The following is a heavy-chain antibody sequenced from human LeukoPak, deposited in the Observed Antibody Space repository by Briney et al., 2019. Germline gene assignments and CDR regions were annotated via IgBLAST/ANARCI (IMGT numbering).Heavy chain of an antibody. J-gene: IGHJ2*01. CDR1: GFTFTSSA. CDR2: IVVGSGNT. CDR3: AADQVARVYDL. D-gene: IGHD5-12*01. V-gene: IGHV1-58*01. Sequence: SVTVSFTASGFTFTSSAVQWVRQARGQRLEWIGWIVVGSGNTNYAQKFQERVTITRDMSTSTAYMELSSLRSEDTAVYYCAADQVARVYDLWGRGTLVTVSS.